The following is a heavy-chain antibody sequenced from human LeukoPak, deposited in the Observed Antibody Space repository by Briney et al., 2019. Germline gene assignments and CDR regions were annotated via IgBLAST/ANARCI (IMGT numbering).Heavy chain of an antibody. CDR3: ARDLVYYDSSGYSDTFDI. CDR1: GYTFTGYY. V-gene: IGHV1-2*02. J-gene: IGHJ3*02. D-gene: IGHD3-22*01. Sequence: ASVKVSCKASGYTFTGYYMHWVRQAPGQGLEWMGWINPNSGGTNYAQKLQGRVTMTTDTSTSTAYMELRSLRSDDTAVYYCARDLVYYDSSGYSDTFDIWGQGTMVTVSS. CDR2: INPNSGGT.